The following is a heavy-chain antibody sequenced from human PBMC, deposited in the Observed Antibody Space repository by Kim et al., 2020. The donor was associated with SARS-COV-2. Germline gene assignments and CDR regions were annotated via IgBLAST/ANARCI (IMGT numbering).Heavy chain of an antibody. CDR2: INTNTGNP. J-gene: IGHJ6*02. CDR3: ARAMYSSSWYSAGSYYYYGMDV. V-gene: IGHV7-4-1*02. D-gene: IGHD6-13*01. Sequence: ASVKVSCKASGYTFTSYAMNWVRQAPGQGLEWMGWINTNTGNPTYAQGFTGRFVFSLDTSVSTAYLQISSLKAEDTAVYYCARAMYSSSWYSAGSYYYYGMDVWGQGTTVTVSS. CDR1: GYTFTSYA.